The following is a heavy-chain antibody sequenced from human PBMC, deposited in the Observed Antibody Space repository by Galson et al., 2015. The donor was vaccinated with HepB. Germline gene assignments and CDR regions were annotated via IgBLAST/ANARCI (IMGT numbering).Heavy chain of an antibody. CDR2: VLAIFRTT. Sequence: SVKVSCKASGGIFNSYAVSWVRQAPGQGLEWVGGVLAIFRTTTYAQKFQGRVTITADESTTTAYMELRSLRSEDTAVYYCARGSKESGTNYYYGMDVWGQGTTVTVSS. CDR1: GGIFNSYA. J-gene: IGHJ6*02. D-gene: IGHD1/OR15-1a*01. CDR3: ARGSKESGTNYYYGMDV. V-gene: IGHV1-69*13.